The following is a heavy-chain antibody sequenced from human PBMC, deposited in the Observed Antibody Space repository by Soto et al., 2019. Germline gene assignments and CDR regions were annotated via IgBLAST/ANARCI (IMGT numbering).Heavy chain of an antibody. CDR3: ARDALSYDSSGYCRFDY. CDR2: ISAYNGNT. D-gene: IGHD3-22*01. V-gene: IGHV1-18*01. J-gene: IGHJ4*02. Sequence: GASVKVSCKASGYTFTSYGISWVRQAPGQGLEWMGWISAYNGNTNYAQKLQGRVTMTTDTSTSTAYMELRSLRSDDTAVYYCARDALSYDSSGYCRFDYWGQGTLVTVSS. CDR1: GYTFTSYG.